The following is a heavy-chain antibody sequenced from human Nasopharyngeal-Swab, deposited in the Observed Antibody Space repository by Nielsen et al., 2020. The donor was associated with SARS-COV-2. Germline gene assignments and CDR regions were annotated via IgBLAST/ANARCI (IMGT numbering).Heavy chain of an antibody. Sequence: GGSLRLSCAASGFTFSSYDMHWVRQATGKGLEWVSAIGTAGDTYYPGSVKGRFTISRENAKNSLYLQMNSLRARDTAVYYCARANLGYDYGSGSYAFDIWGQGTMVTVSS. CDR2: IGTAGDT. CDR1: GFTFSSYD. CDR3: ARANLGYDYGSGSYAFDI. D-gene: IGHD3-10*01. V-gene: IGHV3-13*01. J-gene: IGHJ3*02.